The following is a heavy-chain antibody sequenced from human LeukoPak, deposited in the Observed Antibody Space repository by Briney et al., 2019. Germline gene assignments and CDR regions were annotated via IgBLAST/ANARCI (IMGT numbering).Heavy chain of an antibody. CDR2: ISSSSSTI. CDR3: ARGRVITMVRGVLVY. D-gene: IGHD3-10*01. J-gene: IGHJ4*02. CDR1: RFTFSSYS. Sequence: PGGSLRLSCAASRFTFSSYSMNWVRQAPGKGLEWVSYISSSSSTIYYADSVKGRFTISRDNAKNSLYLQINRLRAEDTAVYYCARGRVITMVRGVLVYWGQGTLVTVSS. V-gene: IGHV3-48*01.